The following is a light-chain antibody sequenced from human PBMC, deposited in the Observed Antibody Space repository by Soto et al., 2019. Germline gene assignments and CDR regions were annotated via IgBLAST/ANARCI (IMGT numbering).Light chain of an antibody. CDR2: DVT. CDR1: STDVGKYDL. Sequence: QLVLTQPASVSGSPGQSIIISCTGTSTDVGKYDLVSWYQHHPGKAPKLIVYDVTQWPSGASRRFAGSKSGNTASLTIFGLQADDEADYYCSSYVGSTTFYVFGTGTQLTVL. V-gene: IGLV2-23*02. J-gene: IGLJ1*01. CDR3: SSYVGSTTFYV.